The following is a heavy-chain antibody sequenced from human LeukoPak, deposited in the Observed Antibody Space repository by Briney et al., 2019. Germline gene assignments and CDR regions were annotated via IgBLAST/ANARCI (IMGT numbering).Heavy chain of an antibody. CDR1: GFTFTISPYA. CDR2: IRFDETNK. V-gene: IGHV3-30*02. Sequence: GGSLRLSCAASGFTFTISPYAMHWVRQAPGKGLEWVAFIRFDETNKYYPDSVKGRFTISRDNSKNTLYLQMNSLRADDTAVYYCAGGGGIATTGTGGQGTLVTVSS. D-gene: IGHD6-13*01. CDR3: AGGGGIATTGT. J-gene: IGHJ4*02.